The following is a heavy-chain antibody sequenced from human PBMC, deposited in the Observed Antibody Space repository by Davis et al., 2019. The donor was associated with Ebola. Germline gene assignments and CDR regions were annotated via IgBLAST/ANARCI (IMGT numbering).Heavy chain of an antibody. J-gene: IGHJ3*02. CDR3: ARGPPIPAAFDI. Sequence: SETLSLTCTVSGGSISGSNGFYWTWIRQPAGKGLEWIGHIYTSGSINYNPSLKSRVTITADTSKNQFSLYLISVTAADTAVYYCARGPPIPAAFDIWGQGTMVTVSS. V-gene: IGHV4-61*09. CDR2: IYTSGSI. CDR1: GGSISGSNGFY.